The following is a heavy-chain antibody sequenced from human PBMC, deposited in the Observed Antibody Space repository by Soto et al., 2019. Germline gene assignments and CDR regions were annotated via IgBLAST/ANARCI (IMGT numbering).Heavy chain of an antibody. V-gene: IGHV3-23*01. CDR3: AKGQGWSYYYDS. J-gene: IGHJ4*02. CDR2: IGGSGGT. D-gene: IGHD2-15*01. Sequence: EVQLLESGGGLVQPGGSLRLSCAASGFTFSSYAMSWVRLAPGKGLEWFSSIGGSGGTYYADSVKGRFTISRDNSKIMLYLHLNSLRAEDTAMYYCAKGQGWSYYYDSWGQGTLVTVSS. CDR1: GFTFSSYA.